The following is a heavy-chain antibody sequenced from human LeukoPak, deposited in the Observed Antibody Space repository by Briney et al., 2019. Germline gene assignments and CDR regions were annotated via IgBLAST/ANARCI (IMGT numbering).Heavy chain of an antibody. CDR2: IYYSGST. Sequence: SETLSLTCTVSGGSIGSYYWSWIRQPPGKGLEWIGYIYYSGSTNYNPSLKSRVTISVDTSKNQFSLRLSSVTAADTAVYYCARDRGPEYYDFWSGYGMDVWGQGTTVTVSS. CDR1: GGSIGSYY. D-gene: IGHD3-3*01. CDR3: ARDRGPEYYDFWSGYGMDV. J-gene: IGHJ6*02. V-gene: IGHV4-59*01.